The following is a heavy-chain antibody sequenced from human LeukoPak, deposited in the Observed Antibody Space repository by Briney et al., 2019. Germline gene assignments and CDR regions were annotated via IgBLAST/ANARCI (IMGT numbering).Heavy chain of an antibody. V-gene: IGHV1-3*01. CDR1: GYTFTSYA. CDR3: ARDRSYSPTDY. Sequence: ASVKVSCKASGYTFTSYAMHWVRQAPGQRLEWMGWINAGNGNTKYSQKFQGRVTITRDTSASTAYTELSSLRSEDTAVYYCARDRSYSPTDYWGQGTLVTVSS. CDR2: INAGNGNT. D-gene: IGHD6-13*01. J-gene: IGHJ4*02.